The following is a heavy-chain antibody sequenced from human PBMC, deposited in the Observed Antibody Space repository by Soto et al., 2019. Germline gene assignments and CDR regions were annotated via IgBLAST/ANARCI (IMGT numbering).Heavy chain of an antibody. Sequence: PGESLKISCKGSGYSFTNYCIGWVRQMSGKGLEWMGIIYPGDSDTRYSPSFRGQVTISADKSITTTYLQWSSLKASDTAMYYCARPRDSSSWNAFDIWGQGTMVTVSS. CDR2: IYPGDSDT. J-gene: IGHJ3*02. V-gene: IGHV5-51*01. D-gene: IGHD6-13*01. CDR1: GYSFTNYC. CDR3: ARPRDSSSWNAFDI.